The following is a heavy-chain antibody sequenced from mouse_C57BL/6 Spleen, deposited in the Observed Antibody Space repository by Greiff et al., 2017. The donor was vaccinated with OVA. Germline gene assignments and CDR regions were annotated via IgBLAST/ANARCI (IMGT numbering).Heavy chain of an antibody. CDR1: GYNFTSYD. V-gene: IGHV1-85*01. Sequence: VQVVESGPELVKPGDSVKLSCKASGYNFTSYDINWVKQRTGQGLEWIGWIYPRDGSTKYNAKFKGKATLTVDTSSSTAYMELHSLTSEDSAVYFCARGLYSNYAWFAYWGQGTLVTVSA. CDR3: ARGLYSNYAWFAY. D-gene: IGHD2-5*01. CDR2: IYPRDGST. J-gene: IGHJ3*01.